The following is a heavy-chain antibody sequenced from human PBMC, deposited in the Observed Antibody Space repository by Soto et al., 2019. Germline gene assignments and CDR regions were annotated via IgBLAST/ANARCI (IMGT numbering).Heavy chain of an antibody. Sequence: EVQLVESGGGLVQPGRSLRLSCAASGFTFDDYAMHWVRQAPGKGLEWVSGISWNSGSIGYADSVKSRFTISRDNAKNSLYLQMNSLRAEDTALYYCAKASRPGTVAGRYYFDYWGQGTLVTVSS. CDR1: GFTFDDYA. CDR3: AKASRPGTVAGRYYFDY. J-gene: IGHJ4*02. D-gene: IGHD6-19*01. V-gene: IGHV3-9*01. CDR2: ISWNSGSI.